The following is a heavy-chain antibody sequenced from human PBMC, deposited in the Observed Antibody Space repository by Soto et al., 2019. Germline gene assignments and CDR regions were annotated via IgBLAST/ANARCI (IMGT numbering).Heavy chain of an antibody. CDR2: IYYTGST. Sequence: QVQLQESGPGLVKPSETLSLTCTVSGGAISSYYWSWVRQPPGKGLEWIGYIYYTGSTNYNPSLKSRVTVSLATTKKQFSLRLTSVTAADTAVYFCARVVSTSFPFDIWGQGTMVTVSS. D-gene: IGHD6-13*01. V-gene: IGHV4-59*01. CDR3: ARVVSTSFPFDI. CDR1: GGAISSYY. J-gene: IGHJ3*02.